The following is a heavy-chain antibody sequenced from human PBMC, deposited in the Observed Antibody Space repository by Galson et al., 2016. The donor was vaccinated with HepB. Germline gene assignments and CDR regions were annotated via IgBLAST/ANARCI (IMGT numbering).Heavy chain of an antibody. D-gene: IGHD2-21*02. V-gene: IGHV3-23*01. CDR1: GFSFSNFA. CDR3: AKRGGDSLGGMDV. J-gene: IGHJ6*02. Sequence: LRLSCAASGFSFSNFAMSWVRQAPGTGLEWVSGIRGSGTTTYYTDSVKGRFTISRDNSNNRLHLQMNSLRAEDTAIYYCAKRGGDSLGGMDVWGQGTTVTVSS. CDR2: IRGSGTTT.